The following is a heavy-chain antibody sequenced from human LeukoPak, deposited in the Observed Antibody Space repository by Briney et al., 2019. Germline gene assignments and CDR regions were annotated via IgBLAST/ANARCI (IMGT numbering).Heavy chain of an antibody. J-gene: IGHJ4*02. CDR3: ARDVPAARLFDY. CDR2: IYYSGST. D-gene: IGHD2-2*01. Sequence: PSETLSLTCTVSGGSLSSYYWSWIRQPPWKGLEWIGYIYYSGSTNYNPSLKSRVTISVDTSKNQFSLKLSSVTAADTAVYYCARDVPAARLFDYWGQGTLVTVSS. CDR1: GGSLSSYY. V-gene: IGHV4-59*01.